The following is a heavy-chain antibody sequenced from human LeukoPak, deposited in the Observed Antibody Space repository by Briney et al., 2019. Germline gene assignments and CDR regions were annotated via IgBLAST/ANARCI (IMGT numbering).Heavy chain of an antibody. V-gene: IGHV3-30-3*01. CDR2: ISYDGSNK. CDR1: GLTFSSYA. D-gene: IGHD3-10*01. J-gene: IGHJ3*02. CDR3: ARGARLLWPDKTSDAFDI. Sequence: PGGSLRLSCAASGLTFSSYAMHWVRQAPGKGLEWVAVISYDGSNKYYADSVKGRFTISRDNSKNTLYLQMNSLRAEDTAVYYCARGARLLWPDKTSDAFDIWGQGTMVTVSS.